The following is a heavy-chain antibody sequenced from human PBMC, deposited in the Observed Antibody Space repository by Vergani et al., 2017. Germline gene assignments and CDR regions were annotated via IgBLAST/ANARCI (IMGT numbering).Heavy chain of an antibody. CDR1: GGTFSSYA. J-gene: IGHJ6*04. D-gene: IGHD5-12*01. V-gene: IGHV1-69*04. CDR3: ASHSSGYDWRDHSEI. CDR2: IIPILGIA. Sequence: QVQLVQSGAEVKKPGSSVKVSCKASGGTFSSYAISWVRQAPGQGLEWMGRIIPILGIANYAQKFQGRVTITADKSTSTAYMELSSLRCEDTAVYYCASHSSGYDWRDHSEIWGKGTMVTVSS.